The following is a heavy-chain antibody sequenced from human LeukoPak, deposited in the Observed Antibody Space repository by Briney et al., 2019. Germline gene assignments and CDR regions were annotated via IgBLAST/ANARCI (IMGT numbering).Heavy chain of an antibody. CDR2: INPNSGGT. CDR3: AREASYCGGDCYSYSDY. CDR1: GYTFTGYY. Sequence: GASVKVSCKASGYTFTGYYMHWVRQAPGQGLEWMGRINPNSGGTNYAQKFQGRVTMTRDTSISTAYMELSRLRSDDTAVYYCAREASYCGGDCYSYSDYWGQGTLVTVSP. J-gene: IGHJ4*02. V-gene: IGHV1-2*06. D-gene: IGHD2-21*02.